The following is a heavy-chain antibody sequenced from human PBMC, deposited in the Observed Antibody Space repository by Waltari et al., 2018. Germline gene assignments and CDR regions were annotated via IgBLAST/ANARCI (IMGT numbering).Heavy chain of an antibody. J-gene: IGHJ4*02. V-gene: IGHV3-23*01. D-gene: IGHD6-19*01. CDR3: AKDLVSSGWYGSFAY. Sequence: EVQLLEFGGGVVQPGGSLRLSCAASGFTFSGHAMRWVRQAAGKGLEWVSAISGSGGSTYYADSVKGRFTISRDNSKNTLYLQMNSLRAEDTAVYYCAKDLVSSGWYGSFAYWGQGTLVTVSS. CDR1: GFTFSGHA. CDR2: ISGSGGST.